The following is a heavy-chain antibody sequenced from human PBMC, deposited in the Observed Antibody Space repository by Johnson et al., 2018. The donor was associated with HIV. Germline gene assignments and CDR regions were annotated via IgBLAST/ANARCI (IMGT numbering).Heavy chain of an antibody. CDR1: GFTFSSYA. V-gene: IGHV3-30-3*01. J-gene: IGHJ3*02. D-gene: IGHD4-23*01. CDR3: ARGDWLTVVTSPDAFDI. Sequence: QVQLVESGGGVVQPGRSLRLSCAASGFTFSSYAMHWVRQAPGKGLECVAVISYDGSNKYYAYSVKGRFTISRDNSKNTLYLQMNSLRTEDTAVYYCARGDWLTVVTSPDAFDIWGQGTLVTVSS. CDR2: ISYDGSNK.